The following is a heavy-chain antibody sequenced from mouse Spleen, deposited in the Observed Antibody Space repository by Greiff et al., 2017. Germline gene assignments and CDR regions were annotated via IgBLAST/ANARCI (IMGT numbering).Heavy chain of an antibody. CDR3: ASPGDYDDYAMDY. V-gene: IGHV5-9-3*01. J-gene: IGHJ4*01. CDR2: ISSGGSYT. D-gene: IGHD2-4*01. Sequence: EVKLMESGGGLVKPGGSLKLSCAASGFTFSSYAMSWVRQTPEKRLEWVATISSGGSYTYYPDSVKGRFTISRDNAKNTLYLQMSSLRSEDTAMYYCASPGDYDDYAMDYWGQGTSVTVSS. CDR1: GFTFSSYA.